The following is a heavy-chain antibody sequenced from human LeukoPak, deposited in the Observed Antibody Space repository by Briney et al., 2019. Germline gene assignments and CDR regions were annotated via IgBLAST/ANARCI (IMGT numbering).Heavy chain of an antibody. V-gene: IGHV4-30-2*01. J-gene: IGHJ4*02. CDR2: IYHSGTT. Sequence: SETLSLTCAVSGGSISSGGYPWSWIRQPPGKGLEWIGYIYHSGTTYYNPSLKSRVTMSIDRSKNQFSLKLSSVTAADTAVYYCDRVARWGYYFDYRGQGTLVTVSS. CDR1: GGSISSGGYP. D-gene: IGHD1-26*01. CDR3: DRVARWGYYFDY.